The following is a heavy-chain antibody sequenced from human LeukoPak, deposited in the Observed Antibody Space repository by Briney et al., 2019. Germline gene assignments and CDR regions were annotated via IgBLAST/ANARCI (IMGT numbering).Heavy chain of an antibody. J-gene: IGHJ4*02. V-gene: IGHV1-8*01. CDR3: AREGSGIVGAIIDY. Sequence: ASVKVSCKASGYTFTSYDINWVRQATGQGLEWMGWMNPNSGNTGYAQKFQGRVTMTRNTSISTAYMELSSLRPEDTAVYYCAREGSGIVGAIIDYWGQGTLVTVSS. CDR1: GYTFTSYD. CDR2: MNPNSGNT. D-gene: IGHD1-26*01.